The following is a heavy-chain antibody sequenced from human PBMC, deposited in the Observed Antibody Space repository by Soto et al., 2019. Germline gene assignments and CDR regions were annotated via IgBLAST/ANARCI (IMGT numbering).Heavy chain of an antibody. CDR2: ISAYNGNT. CDR3: ARGISGYSSSWSNYYYGMDV. CDR1: GYTFTSYG. D-gene: IGHD6-13*01. V-gene: IGHV1-18*01. J-gene: IGHJ6*02. Sequence: ASVKVSCKASGYTFTSYGISWVRQAPGQGLEWMGWISAYNGNTNYAQKLQGRVTMTTDTSTSTAYMELRSLRSDDTAVYYCARGISGYSSSWSNYYYGMDVWGQGTTVTVSS.